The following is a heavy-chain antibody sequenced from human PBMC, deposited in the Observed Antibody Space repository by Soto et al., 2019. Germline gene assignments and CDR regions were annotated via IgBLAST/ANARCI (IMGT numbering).Heavy chain of an antibody. CDR2: IYYSGST. J-gene: IGHJ6*02. D-gene: IGHD3-3*01. CDR1: GGSISSSGFY. Sequence: QVQLQESGPGLVKPSQTLSLTCTVSGGSISSSGFYWSWIRQLPGKGLEWIGYIYYSGSTYYTPSLMGRVTVSLDAPQSQFSLTPTSVTAADTAVYYCASDTGRSGFHYGMDVWGHGTTVTVSS. V-gene: IGHV4-31*03. CDR3: ASDTGRSGFHYGMDV.